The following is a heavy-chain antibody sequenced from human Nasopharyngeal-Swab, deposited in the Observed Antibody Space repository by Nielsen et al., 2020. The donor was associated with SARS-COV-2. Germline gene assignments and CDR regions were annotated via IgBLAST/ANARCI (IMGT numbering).Heavy chain of an antibody. CDR1: GYSFTSYW. D-gene: IGHD3-22*01. J-gene: IGHJ6*03. V-gene: IGHV5-51*01. Sequence: GESLKISCKGSGYSFTSYWIGWVRQMPGKGLEWMGIIYPGDSDTRYSPSFQGQVTISADKSISTAYLQWSSLKASDTAMYYCAKGGGYYYDSSGYYYYYMDVWGKGTTVTVSS. CDR3: AKGGGYYYDSSGYYYYYMDV. CDR2: IYPGDSDT.